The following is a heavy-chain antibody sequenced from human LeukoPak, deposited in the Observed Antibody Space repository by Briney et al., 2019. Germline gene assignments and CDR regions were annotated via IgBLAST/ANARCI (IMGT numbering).Heavy chain of an antibody. J-gene: IGHJ4*02. CDR1: GFTFSSYS. V-gene: IGHV3-21*01. Sequence: GGSLRLSCAASGFTFSSYSMNWVRQAPGKGLEWVSSISSSSSYIYYADSVKGRFTIPRDNAKNSLYLQMNSLRAEDTAVYYCARLGIYSYGQTVDYWGQGTLVTVSS. CDR3: ARLGIYSYGQTVDY. D-gene: IGHD5-18*01. CDR2: ISSSSSYI.